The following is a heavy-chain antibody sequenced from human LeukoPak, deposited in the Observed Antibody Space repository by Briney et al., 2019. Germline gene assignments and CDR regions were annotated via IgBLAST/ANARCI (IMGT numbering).Heavy chain of an antibody. V-gene: IGHV3-23*01. CDR1: GFTLRTYA. J-gene: IGHJ4*01. CDR3: AKEYSGYDFDC. Sequence: GGSLGLSCVASGFTLRTYAMSWVRQAPGKGLEWVSAISGSAGFTYYADAVRGRFTVSRDISTNTVFLQMDSLRAGDTAVYYCAKEYSGYDFDCWGQGTLVTVSS. CDR2: ISGSAGFT. D-gene: IGHD5-12*01.